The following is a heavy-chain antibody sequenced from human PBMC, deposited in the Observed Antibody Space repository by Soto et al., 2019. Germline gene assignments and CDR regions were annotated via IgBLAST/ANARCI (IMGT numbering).Heavy chain of an antibody. CDR3: ARAGDSSVGDAFDI. Sequence: ASVKVSCKASGDAFTGYYMHWVRQDPGQGLEWMGGINPNSGGTNYAQKFQGRVTMTRDTSISTAYMELSRLRSDDTAVYYCARAGDSSVGDAFDIWGQGTMVTVSS. J-gene: IGHJ3*02. V-gene: IGHV1-2*02. CDR1: GDAFTGYY. D-gene: IGHD3-22*01. CDR2: INPNSGGT.